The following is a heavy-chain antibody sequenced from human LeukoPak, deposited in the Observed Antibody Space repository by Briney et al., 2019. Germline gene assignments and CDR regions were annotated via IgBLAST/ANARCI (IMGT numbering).Heavy chain of an antibody. CDR2: IIPIFGTA. CDR3: ARDIKNGPLVLRYYYYGMDV. Sequence: SVKVSCKPSGGTFSSYAISWVRQAPGQGLEWLGGIIPIFGTANYAQKFQGRVTITADESTSTAYMELSSLRSEDTAVYYCARDIKNGPLVLRYYYYGMDVWGQGTTVTVSS. CDR1: GGTFSSYA. V-gene: IGHV1-69*13. D-gene: IGHD6-13*01. J-gene: IGHJ6*02.